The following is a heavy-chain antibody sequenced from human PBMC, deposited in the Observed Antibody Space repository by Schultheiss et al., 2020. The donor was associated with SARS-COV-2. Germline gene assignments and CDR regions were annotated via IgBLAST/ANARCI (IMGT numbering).Heavy chain of an antibody. CDR2: INPNSGGT. Sequence: ASVKVSCKASGYTFTGYYMHWVRQAPGQGLEWMGWINPNSGGTNYAQKFQGWVTMTRDTSTSTAYMELRSLRSDDTAVYYCARDQTGTTGGYYYYYYMDVWGKGTTVTVSS. CDR1: GYTFTGYY. CDR3: ARDQTGTTGGYYYYYYMDV. V-gene: IGHV1-2*04. D-gene: IGHD1-1*01. J-gene: IGHJ6*03.